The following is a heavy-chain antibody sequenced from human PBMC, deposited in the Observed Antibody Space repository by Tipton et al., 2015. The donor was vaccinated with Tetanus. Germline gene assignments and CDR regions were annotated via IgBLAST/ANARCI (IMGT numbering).Heavy chain of an antibody. CDR3: ARRRGVYSGGYFDY. D-gene: IGHD1-26*01. V-gene: IGHV4-30-4*01. J-gene: IGHJ4*02. CDR1: GGSISSGDYY. CDR2: IYYSGST. Sequence: TLSLTCTVSGGSISSGDYYWSWIRQSPGKGLEWIGYIYYSGSTYYNPSLKSRVTISVDTSKNQFSLKLSSVTAADTAVYYCARRRGVYSGGYFDYWGQGTLVTVSS.